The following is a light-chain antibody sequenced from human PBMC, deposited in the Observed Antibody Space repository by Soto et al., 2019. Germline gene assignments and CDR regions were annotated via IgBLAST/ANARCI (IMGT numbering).Light chain of an antibody. Sequence: EIVMTQSPATLSVSPGERATLSCRASQSVSSNLAWYQQKPGQAPRPLIYGASTRAPGIPARFTGSVSGTEYTFTISSLQPEDFAVYYCQQYNNWPFAFGPGTKVDIK. V-gene: IGKV3-15*01. CDR2: GAS. CDR3: QQYNNWPFA. CDR1: QSVSSN. J-gene: IGKJ3*01.